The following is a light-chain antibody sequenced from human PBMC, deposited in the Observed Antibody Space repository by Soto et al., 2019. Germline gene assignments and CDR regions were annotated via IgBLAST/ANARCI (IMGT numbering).Light chain of an antibody. CDR2: GAS. V-gene: IGKV3-15*01. J-gene: IGKJ4*01. CDR3: LQHNTYPLS. Sequence: EIVLTQSPGTLSLSPGERATLSCRASQSVSSNLAWYQQKPGQAPRLLIYGASTLQSGVPSRFSGSGSGTEFTLTISSLQPEDVGTYYCLQHNTYPLSFGGGTKVDIK. CDR1: QSVSSN.